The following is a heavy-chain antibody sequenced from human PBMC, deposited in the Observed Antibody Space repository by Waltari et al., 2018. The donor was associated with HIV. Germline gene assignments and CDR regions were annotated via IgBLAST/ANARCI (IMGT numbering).Heavy chain of an antibody. J-gene: IGHJ4*02. CDR1: GGSFSGYY. D-gene: IGHD6-19*01. CDR3: AMSGYSSGWYVY. V-gene: IGHV4-34*01. Sequence: QVQLQQWGAGLLKPSETLSLTCAVSGGSFSGYYWSWIRQPPGKGLEWIGEINHSGSTNYNPSLKSRVTISVDTSKNQFSLKLSSVTAADTAVYYCAMSGYSSGWYVYWGQGTLVTVSS. CDR2: INHSGST.